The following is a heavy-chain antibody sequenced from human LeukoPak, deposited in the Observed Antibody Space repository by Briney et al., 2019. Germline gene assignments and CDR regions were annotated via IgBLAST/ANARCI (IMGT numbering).Heavy chain of an antibody. D-gene: IGHD2-15*01. Sequence: GGSLRLSCAASGFTVTTNYMTWVRQAPGKGLEWVSIIYSGGSTYYADSVKGRFTISRDNSKNTLYLQMNSLRAEDTAVYYCGILPGSGHWGQGTLVTVSS. CDR1: GFTVTTNY. CDR3: GILPGSGH. V-gene: IGHV3-53*01. J-gene: IGHJ1*01. CDR2: IYSGGST.